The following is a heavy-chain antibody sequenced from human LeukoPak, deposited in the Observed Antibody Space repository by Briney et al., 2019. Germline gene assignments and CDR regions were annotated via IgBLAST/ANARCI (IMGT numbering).Heavy chain of an antibody. CDR1: GGSISSGSYY. CDR2: IYTSGST. D-gene: IGHD5-18*01. CDR3: ASTWIQLWPTVGFDY. Sequence: SETLSLTCTVSGGSISSGSYYWSWIRQPAGKGLEWIGRIYTSGSTNYNPSLKSRVTISVDTSKNQFSLKLSSVTAADTAVYYCASTWIQLWPTVGFDYWGQGTLVTVSS. J-gene: IGHJ4*02. V-gene: IGHV4-61*02.